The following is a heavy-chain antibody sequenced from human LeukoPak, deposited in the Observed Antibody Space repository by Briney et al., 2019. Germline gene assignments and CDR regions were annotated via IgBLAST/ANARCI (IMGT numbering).Heavy chain of an antibody. D-gene: IGHD6-13*01. CDR1: GGTFSSYA. V-gene: IGHV1-69*13. CDR3: ARDKSSSWYARGAFDI. CDR2: IIPIFGTA. J-gene: IGHJ3*02. Sequence: SVKVSCKASGGTFSSYAISWVRQAPGQGLEWMGGIIPIFGTANYAQKFQGRVTITAGESTSTAYMELSSLRSEDTAVYYCARDKSSSWYARGAFDIWGQGTMVTVSS.